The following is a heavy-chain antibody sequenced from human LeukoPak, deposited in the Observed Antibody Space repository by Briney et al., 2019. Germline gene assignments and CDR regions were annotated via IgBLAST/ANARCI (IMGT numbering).Heavy chain of an antibody. D-gene: IGHD2-2*01. CDR1: GFTFSSYA. Sequence: GGSLRLSCAASGFTFSSYAMSWVRQAPGKGLEWVSSISNNGATTYYADSVRGRFAIFRDNSKNTLYLQMNSLRAEDTAIYYCATYCSSATCQEGFDYWGQGTLVTVSS. CDR2: ISNNGATT. J-gene: IGHJ4*02. CDR3: ATYCSSATCQEGFDY. V-gene: IGHV3-23*01.